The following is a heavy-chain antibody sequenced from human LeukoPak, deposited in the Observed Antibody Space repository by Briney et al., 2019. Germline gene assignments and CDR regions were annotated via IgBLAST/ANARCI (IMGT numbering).Heavy chain of an antibody. V-gene: IGHV3-11*04. CDR1: GFTFSDYY. D-gene: IGHD3-10*01. J-gene: IGHJ4*02. Sequence: PGGSLRLSCAASGFTFSDYYMSWIRQAPGKGLEWVSYISSSGSTIYYADSVKGRFTISRDNAKNSLYLQMNSLRAEDTAVYYCARDLSQAPPDYYGSGSYSYFDYWGQGTLVTVSS. CDR3: ARDLSQAPPDYYGSGSYSYFDY. CDR2: ISSSGSTI.